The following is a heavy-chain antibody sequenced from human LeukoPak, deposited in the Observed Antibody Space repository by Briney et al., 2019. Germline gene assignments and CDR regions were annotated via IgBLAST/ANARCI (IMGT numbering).Heavy chain of an antibody. CDR3: ARARYNDYCSSTSCYGRSYYYGMDV. J-gene: IGHJ6*04. CDR2: IYHSGST. CDR1: GGSISSGGYS. Sequence: SETLSLTCAVSGGSISSGGYSWSWIRQPPGKGLEWIGYIYHSGSTYYNPSLKSRVTISVDRSKNQFSLKLSSGTAADTAVNYCARARYNDYCSSTSCYGRSYYYGMDVWGKGTTVTVSS. D-gene: IGHD2-2*01. V-gene: IGHV4-30-2*01.